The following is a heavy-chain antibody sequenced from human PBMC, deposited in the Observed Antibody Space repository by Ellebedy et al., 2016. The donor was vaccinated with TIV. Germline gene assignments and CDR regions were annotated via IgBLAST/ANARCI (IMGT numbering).Heavy chain of an antibody. CDR2: ISSSSSTI. Sequence: GESLKISXAASGFTFSSYSMNWVRQAPGKGLEWVSYISSSSSTIYYADSVKGRFTISRDNAKNSLYLQMNSLRAEDTAVYYCARQRKIQRSTLWFDPWGQGTLVTVSS. D-gene: IGHD5-18*01. J-gene: IGHJ5*02. CDR1: GFTFSSYS. V-gene: IGHV3-48*01. CDR3: ARQRKIQRSTLWFDP.